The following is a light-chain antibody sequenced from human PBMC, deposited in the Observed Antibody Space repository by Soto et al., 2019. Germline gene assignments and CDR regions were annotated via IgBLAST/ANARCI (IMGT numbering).Light chain of an antibody. CDR1: SSDVCSYNR. Sequence: QSVLAQPPPVAGAPGQSVSISCTGTSSDVCSYNRVSWYQQPPGTAPKLMIYEVSNRPSGVPDRFSGSKSGNTASLTISGLQAEDEADYYCSSYTSSSTFVVFGTGTKVTVL. J-gene: IGLJ1*01. CDR2: EVS. V-gene: IGLV2-18*02. CDR3: SSYTSSSTFVV.